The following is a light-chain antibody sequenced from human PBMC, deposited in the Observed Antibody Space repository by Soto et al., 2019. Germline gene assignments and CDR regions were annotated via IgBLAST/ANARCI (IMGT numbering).Light chain of an antibody. CDR3: HSYDVSLRGPA. CDR2: DNS. V-gene: IGLV1-40*01. J-gene: IGLJ2*01. Sequence: QTVVTQPPSLSGAPGQRVTISCTGSRSNIGAGYVVHWYQHLPGTAPKVLIFDNSNRPSGVPDRFSGSKSGTSASLAITGLQAEDEAVYYCHSYDVSLRGPAFGGGTKVTVL. CDR1: RSNIGAGYV.